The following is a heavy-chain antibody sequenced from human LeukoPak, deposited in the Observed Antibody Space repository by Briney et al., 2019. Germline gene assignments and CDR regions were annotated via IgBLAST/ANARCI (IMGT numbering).Heavy chain of an antibody. J-gene: IGHJ4*02. V-gene: IGHV4-4*07. CDR2: IYTSGST. Sequence: SETLSLTCTVSGGSISSYYWSWIRQPAGKGLEWIGRIYTSGSTNYNPSLKSRVTMSVDTSKNQFSLKLSSVTAADTAAYYCARGIAAAGSEYYFDYWGQGTLVTVSS. CDR3: ARGIAAAGSEYYFDY. CDR1: GGSISSYY. D-gene: IGHD6-13*01.